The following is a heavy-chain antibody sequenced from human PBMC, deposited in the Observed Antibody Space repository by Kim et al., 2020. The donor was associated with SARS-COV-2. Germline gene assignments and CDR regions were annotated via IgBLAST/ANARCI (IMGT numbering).Heavy chain of an antibody. V-gene: IGHV3-21*01. CDR3: AREWISGSYPALYYFDY. Sequence: GGSLRLSCAASGFTFSSYSMNWVRQAPGKGLEWVSSISSSSSYIYYADSVKGRFTISRDNAKNSLYLQMNSLRAEDTAVYYCAREWISGSYPALYYFDYWGQGTLVTVSS. J-gene: IGHJ4*02. CDR2: ISSSSSYI. CDR1: GFTFSSYS. D-gene: IGHD1-26*01.